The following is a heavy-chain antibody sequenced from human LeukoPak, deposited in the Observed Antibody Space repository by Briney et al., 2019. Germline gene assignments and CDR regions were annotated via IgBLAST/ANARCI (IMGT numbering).Heavy chain of an antibody. D-gene: IGHD5-12*01. CDR1: GYTFTSYY. CDR2: INPSGGST. J-gene: IGHJ4*02. CDR3: ARDAFLSGSLSPVDY. Sequence: GASVKVSCKASGYTFTSYYMHWVRQAPGQGLEWMGIINPSGGSTSYAQKFQGRVTMTRDTSTITIYMELSSLRSEDTAVYYCARDAFLSGSLSPVDYWGQGSLVTVSS. V-gene: IGHV1-46*01.